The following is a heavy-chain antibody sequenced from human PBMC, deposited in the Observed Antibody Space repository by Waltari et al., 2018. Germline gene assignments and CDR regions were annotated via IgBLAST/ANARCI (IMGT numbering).Heavy chain of an antibody. Sequence: QVQLQESGPGLVKPSETLSLTCTVSGDSISTGYYWGWIRQPPGKGLEWIGSIFHSGGTLYNPAPKSWGTMSGDTSKGQFSPKVGSWAAANTAMDFWAGGRGLGTFFYHMDVWGKGTPVT. CDR3: AGGRGLGTFFYHMDV. V-gene: IGHV4-38-2*02. CDR2: IFHSGGT. CDR1: GDSISTGYY. D-gene: IGHD3-10*01. J-gene: IGHJ6*03.